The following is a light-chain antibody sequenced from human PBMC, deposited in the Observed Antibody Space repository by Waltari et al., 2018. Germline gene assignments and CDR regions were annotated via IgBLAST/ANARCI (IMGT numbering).Light chain of an antibody. CDR1: SSNIRGNH. CDR3: AAWDDSLNAVV. Sequence: QSVLTQPPSASGTPGQRVTISCSGSSSNIRGNHVNCYQQPPGAAPQLLIYNNNQRPSGVPDRFSGSKSGTSASLAISSLQSEDEAHYYCAAWDDSLNAVVFGGGTKLTVL. V-gene: IGLV1-44*01. CDR2: NNN. J-gene: IGLJ2*01.